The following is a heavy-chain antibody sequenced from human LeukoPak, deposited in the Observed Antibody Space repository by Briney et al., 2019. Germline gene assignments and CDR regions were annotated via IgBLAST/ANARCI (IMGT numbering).Heavy chain of an antibody. J-gene: IGHJ4*02. CDR2: ISSSGSTM. CDR3: ARDSTRRRLTMVVVGATDC. V-gene: IGHV3-11*01. CDR1: GFTFSDYY. D-gene: IGHD3-22*01. Sequence: GGSLRLSCAASGFTFSDYYMNWIRQAPGKGLEWVSYISSSGSTMYYADSVKGRFTISRDNAKNSLYLQMNSLRAEDTAVYYCARDSTRRRLTMVVVGATDCWGQGTLVTVSS.